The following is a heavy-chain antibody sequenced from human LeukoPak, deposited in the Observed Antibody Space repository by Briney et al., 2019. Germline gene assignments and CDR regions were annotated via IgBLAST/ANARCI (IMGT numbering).Heavy chain of an antibody. J-gene: IGHJ4*02. Sequence: PSETLSLTCTVSGGSISSSNYYWGWVRQPPGKGLEWIGNIFYSGKTYYNPSLKSRVTISVHTSKNLFSLNLSSVTAADTAVYYCARLEGYTVTPHFDYWGQGTLVTVSS. D-gene: IGHD4-17*01. CDR1: GGSISSSNYY. CDR2: IFYSGKT. V-gene: IGHV4-39*02. CDR3: ARLEGYTVTPHFDY.